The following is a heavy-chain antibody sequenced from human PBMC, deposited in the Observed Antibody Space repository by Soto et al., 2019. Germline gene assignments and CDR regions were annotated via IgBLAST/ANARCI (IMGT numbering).Heavy chain of an antibody. CDR2: ISGYNGHT. J-gene: IGHJ6*02. CDR3: AREGEMPYYYYGLDV. D-gene: IGHD3-16*01. Sequence: QVQLVQSGREVRKPGASVKVSCKASGYTFTTYGISWVRQAPGQGLEWMGWISGYNGHTKSAQKFQGRVTMTTDTSTSTVYMELRSLRSDDTAVYYCAREGEMPYYYYGLDVWGQGTTVTVSS. CDR1: GYTFTTYG. V-gene: IGHV1-18*01.